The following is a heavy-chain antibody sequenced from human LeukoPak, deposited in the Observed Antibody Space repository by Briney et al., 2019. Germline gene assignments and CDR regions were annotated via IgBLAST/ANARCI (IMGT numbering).Heavy chain of an antibody. CDR1: GGSISSYY. CDR3: ARVDGDYEIDY. Sequence: PSETLSLTCTVSGGSISSYYWSWIRQPPGKGLEWIGYIYYSGSTNYNPSLKSRFTISVDTSKNQFSLKLSSVTAADTAVYYCARVDGDYEIDYWGQGTLVTVSS. D-gene: IGHD4-17*01. J-gene: IGHJ4*02. V-gene: IGHV4-59*01. CDR2: IYYSGST.